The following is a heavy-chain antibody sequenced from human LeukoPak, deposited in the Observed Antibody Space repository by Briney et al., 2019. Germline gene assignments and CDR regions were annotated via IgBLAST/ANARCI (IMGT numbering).Heavy chain of an antibody. CDR3: ARDRTSGSYYSDY. D-gene: IGHD1-26*01. V-gene: IGHV3-33*01. J-gene: IGHJ4*02. CDR2: IWYDGSNK. CDR1: GFTFSSYD. Sequence: GGSLRLSCAAAGFTFSSYDMHWVRQAPGKGLEWVAVIWYDGSNKYYADSVKGRFTISRDNSKNTLYLQMNSLRAEDTAVYYCARDRTSGSYYSDYWGQGTLVTVSS.